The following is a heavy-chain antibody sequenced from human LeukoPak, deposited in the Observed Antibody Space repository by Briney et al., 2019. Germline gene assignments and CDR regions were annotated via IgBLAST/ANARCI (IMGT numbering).Heavy chain of an antibody. CDR2: IYYSGST. V-gene: IGHV4-59*08. D-gene: IGHD3-16*01. Sequence: SETLSLTCTVSGGSINNYYWSWIRQPPGKGLEWIGYIYYSGSTNYNPSLKSRVTISVDTSKNQFSLKLSSVTAADTAVYYCARRAFGGVPPYYFDYWGQGTLVTVSS. CDR1: GGSINNYY. CDR3: ARRAFGGVPPYYFDY. J-gene: IGHJ4*02.